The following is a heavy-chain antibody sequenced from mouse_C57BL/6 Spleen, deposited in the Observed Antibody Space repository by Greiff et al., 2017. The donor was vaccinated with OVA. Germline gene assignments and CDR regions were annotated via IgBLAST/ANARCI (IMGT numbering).Heavy chain of an antibody. CDR1: GYTFTSYW. J-gene: IGHJ1*03. CDR2: IYPSDSET. CDR3: AIYYGSSHWYFDV. V-gene: IGHV1-61*01. Sequence: QVQLQQSGAELVRPGSSVKLSCKASGYTFTSYWMDWVKQRPGQGLEWIGNIYPSDSETHYNQKFKDKATLTVDKSSSTAYMQRSSLTSEDSAVYYCAIYYGSSHWYFDVWGTGTTVTVSA. D-gene: IGHD1-1*01.